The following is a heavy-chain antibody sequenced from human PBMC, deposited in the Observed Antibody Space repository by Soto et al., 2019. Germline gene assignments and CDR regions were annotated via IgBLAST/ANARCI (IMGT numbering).Heavy chain of an antibody. J-gene: IGHJ4*02. CDR2: VYNSGST. CDR3: ARYRREAVAGYTLDN. V-gene: IGHV4-59*01. D-gene: IGHD6-13*01. Sequence: SETLSLTCTVSGGSISSNYWTWIRQPPGKGLEWIGYVYNSGSTNYNPSLKSRATISEDTSKSQFSLKVNSMTAADTAVYYCARYRREAVAGYTLDNWGQGILVTVSS. CDR1: GGSISSNY.